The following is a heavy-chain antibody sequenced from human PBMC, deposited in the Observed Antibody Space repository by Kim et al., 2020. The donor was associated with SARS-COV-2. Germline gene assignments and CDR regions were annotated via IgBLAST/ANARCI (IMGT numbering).Heavy chain of an antibody. V-gene: IGHV3-15*01. CDR2: IKSKTDGGTT. CDR3: TTHIAVLRFLEWLPRVDY. CDR1: GFTFSNAW. J-gene: IGHJ4*02. D-gene: IGHD3-3*01. Sequence: GGSLRLSCAASGFTFSNAWMSWVRQAPGKGLEWVGRIKSKTDGGTTDYAAPVKGRFTISRDDSKNTLYLQMNSLKTEDTAVYYCTTHIAVLRFLEWLPRVDYWGQGTLVTVSS.